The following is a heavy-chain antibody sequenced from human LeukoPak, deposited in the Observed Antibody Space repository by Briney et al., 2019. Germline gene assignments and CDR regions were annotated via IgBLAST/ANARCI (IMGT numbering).Heavy chain of an antibody. D-gene: IGHD3-16*01. CDR2: MNQDGSAK. V-gene: IGHV3-7*01. CDR3: ATYTHWVAGDV. J-gene: IGHJ6*02. Sequence: GGSLRLSCAASGFTFSDSWVSWGRQAPGRGRERVANMNQDGSAKGYVDSVKGRFTISRDNARNSLYLQMSSLRPEDTAVYYCATYTHWVAGDVWGQGTTVTVSS. CDR1: GFTFSDSW.